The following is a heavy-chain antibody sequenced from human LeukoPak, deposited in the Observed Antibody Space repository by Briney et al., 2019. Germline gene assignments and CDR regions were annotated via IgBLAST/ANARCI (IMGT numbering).Heavy chain of an antibody. CDR1: GGTYSSYA. Sequence: SVKVSCKPSGGTYSSYAINGVRQAPGQGLEWMGRIIPILGIANYAQKFQGRVTITADKSTSTAYMELSSLRSEDTAVYYCGRVSSGRFVSYYYYGMDVWGQGTTVTVSS. J-gene: IGHJ6*02. CDR3: GRVSSGRFVSYYYYGMDV. CDR2: IIPILGIA. D-gene: IGHD3-10*01. V-gene: IGHV1-69*04.